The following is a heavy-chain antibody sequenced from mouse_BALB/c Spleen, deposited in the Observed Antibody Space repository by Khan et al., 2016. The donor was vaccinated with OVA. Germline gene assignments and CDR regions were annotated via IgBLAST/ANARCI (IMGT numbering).Heavy chain of an antibody. Sequence: VQLQQSGPEVVKPGASVKMSCKASGYTFTSYAMHWVKQKPGQGLEWIGYIYPYNDATKYNEKFNGKATLTSDKSSSTAYMELSMLTSEDAAVYYCATVDGYFVSFAYWGQGTLVTVSA. J-gene: IGHJ3*01. D-gene: IGHD2-3*01. V-gene: IGHV1S136*01. CDR2: IYPYNDAT. CDR1: GYTFTSYA. CDR3: ATVDGYFVSFAY.